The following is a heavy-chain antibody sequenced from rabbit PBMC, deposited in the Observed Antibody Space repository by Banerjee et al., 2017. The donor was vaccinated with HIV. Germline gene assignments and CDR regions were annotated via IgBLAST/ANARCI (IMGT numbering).Heavy chain of an antibody. CDR2: IDTSDGDT. CDR1: GFSFSSNW. V-gene: IGHV1S45*01. Sequence: LEESGGGLVKPGGTLTLTCTVSGFSFSSNWICWVRQAPGKGWEWIACIDTSDGDTDYANWPKGRFTISKTSSTTVTLQMTSLTAADTATYFCARDLDGVIGWNFGWWGPGTLVTVS. CDR3: ARDLDGVIGWNFGW. J-gene: IGHJ6*01. D-gene: IGHD4-1*01.